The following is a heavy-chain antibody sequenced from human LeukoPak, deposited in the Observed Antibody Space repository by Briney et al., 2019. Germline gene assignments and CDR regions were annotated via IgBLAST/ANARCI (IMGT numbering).Heavy chain of an antibody. CDR1: GYTFTGYY. V-gene: IGHV1-2*02. J-gene: IGHJ5*02. Sequence: ASVKVSCKASGYTFTGYYMHWVRQAPGQGLEWMGWINPNSGGTNYAQKFQGRVTMTRDKSISTAYMELSRLRSDDTAVYYCARDMKRSRARWENLGFDPWGQGTLVTVSS. CDR2: INPNSGGT. D-gene: IGHD1-26*01. CDR3: ARDMKRSRARWENLGFDP.